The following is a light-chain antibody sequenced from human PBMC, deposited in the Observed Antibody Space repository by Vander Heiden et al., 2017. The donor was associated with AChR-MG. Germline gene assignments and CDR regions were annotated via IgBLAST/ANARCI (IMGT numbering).Light chain of an antibody. Sequence: QYALPQPRSVSGSPGHPATISCTGSHGDVGKYNYVSWYQHHPAKAPKLIIVDVSKRPSGVPDRFSGSKSGNTASLTISGLLAEDEADYHCCSYAGSYTYVFGSGTKVTVL. J-gene: IGLJ1*01. CDR3: CSYAGSYTYV. V-gene: IGLV2-11*01. CDR2: DVS. CDR1: HGDVGKYNY.